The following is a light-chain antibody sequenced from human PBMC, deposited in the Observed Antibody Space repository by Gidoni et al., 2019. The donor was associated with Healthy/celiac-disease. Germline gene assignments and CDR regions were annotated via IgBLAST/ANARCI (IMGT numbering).Light chain of an antibody. CDR3: QTWGTGIVV. V-gene: IGLV4-69*01. J-gene: IGLJ2*01. CDR1: SGHSSYA. CDR2: LYSDGSH. Sequence: TLSSGHSSYAIAWHQQQPEKGPRYLMKLYSDGSHSKGDGIPDRFSGSSSGAERYLTISSLQSEDEADYYCQTWGTGIVVFGGGTKLTVL.